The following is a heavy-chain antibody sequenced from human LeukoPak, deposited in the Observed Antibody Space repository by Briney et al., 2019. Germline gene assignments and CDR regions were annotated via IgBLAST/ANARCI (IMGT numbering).Heavy chain of an antibody. CDR1: GYTFTNYA. V-gene: IGHV1-18*01. J-gene: IGHJ4*02. D-gene: IGHD3-22*01. Sequence: ASVKVSCKASGYTFTNYAINWVRQAPGQGLEWMGWISAYNGNTNYVQKLQGRVTMTTDTTTSTAYMELRSLRSDDTAVYYCARGDSSGYYAPDYWGQGTLVTLSS. CDR2: ISAYNGNT. CDR3: ARGDSSGYYAPDY.